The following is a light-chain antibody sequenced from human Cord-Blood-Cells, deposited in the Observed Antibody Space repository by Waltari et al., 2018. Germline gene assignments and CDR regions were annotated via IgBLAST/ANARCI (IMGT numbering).Light chain of an antibody. V-gene: IGLV2-14*01. Sequence: QSALTQPASVSGSPGQSITISCTGTSSDVGGYNYVSWYQQHPGKAPKLMIYDVSNRPSGVSTRFSGSKSCNTASLTISGLQAEDEADYYCSSYTSSSTLDVVFGGGTKLTVL. J-gene: IGLJ2*01. CDR3: SSYTSSSTLDVV. CDR2: DVS. CDR1: SSDVGGYNY.